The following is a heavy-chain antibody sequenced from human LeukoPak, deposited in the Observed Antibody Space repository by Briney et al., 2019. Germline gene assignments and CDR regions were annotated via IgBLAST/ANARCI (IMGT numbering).Heavy chain of an antibody. D-gene: IGHD6-19*01. CDR1: GFTFSSYA. Sequence: GGSLRLSCAASGFTFSSYAMSWVRQAPGKGLEWVSGMSGSGGSTYYADSVKGRFTISRDNSKNTLYLQMNTLRAEDTAVYYCAKGRKAEAGPYYYSGMDVWGQGTTVPASS. CDR3: AKGRKAEAGPYYYSGMDV. J-gene: IGHJ6*02. CDR2: MSGSGGST. V-gene: IGHV3-23*01.